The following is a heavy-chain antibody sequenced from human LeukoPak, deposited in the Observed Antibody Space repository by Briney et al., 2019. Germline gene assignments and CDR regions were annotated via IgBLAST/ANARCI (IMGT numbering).Heavy chain of an antibody. J-gene: IGHJ6*02. V-gene: IGHV4-39*01. CDR1: GGSISINSYY. CDR3: ASSYSRSWSYYYGMDV. D-gene: IGHD6-13*01. CDR2: IYYSGST. Sequence: PSETLSLTCTVSGGSISINSYYWGWIRQPPGKGLEWIGSIYYSGSTYYNPSLKSRVTISVDTSKNQFSLKLSSVTAADTAVYYCASSYSRSWSYYYGMDVWGQGTTVTVSS.